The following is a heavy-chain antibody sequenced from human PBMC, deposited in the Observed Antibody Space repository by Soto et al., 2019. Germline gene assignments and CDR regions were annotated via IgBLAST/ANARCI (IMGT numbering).Heavy chain of an antibody. Sequence: SETLSLTCAVSGYSISSSNWWGWIRQPPGKGLEWIGYIYYSGTTYYNPSLKSRVTMSVDTSKNQFSLKLTSVTAVDTAVYYCARDGYYDSSGYYSHWFDPWGQGTLVTVSS. CDR1: GYSISSSNW. J-gene: IGHJ5*02. CDR2: IYYSGTT. D-gene: IGHD3-22*01. CDR3: ARDGYYDSSGYYSHWFDP. V-gene: IGHV4-28*03.